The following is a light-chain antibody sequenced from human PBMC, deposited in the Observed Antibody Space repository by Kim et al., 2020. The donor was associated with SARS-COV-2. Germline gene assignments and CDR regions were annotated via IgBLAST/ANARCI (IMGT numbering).Light chain of an antibody. V-gene: IGKV3-15*01. CDR3: QQYNNWPPS. CDR2: GAS. Sequence: SVSPGERVTPSRRASQSIRTNLAWHQQIPGQAPRLLIYGASTRATGIPDRFSGSVSGTEFSLTISSLQSEDFALYYCQQYNNWPPSFGQGTKLEI. CDR1: QSIRTN. J-gene: IGKJ2*01.